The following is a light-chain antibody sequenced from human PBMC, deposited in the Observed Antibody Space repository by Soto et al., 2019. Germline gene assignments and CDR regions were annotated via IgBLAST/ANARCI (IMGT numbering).Light chain of an antibody. J-gene: IGKJ1*01. Sequence: DIQLTQSPSTLSVSAGDRVTITCRASQSISSWLAWYQQPPGKAPKLLIYKASSLESGAPTMCSGSGSRTESTPTISSLHPDFFATYCCQQYNSYRTFGQGTKVDIK. CDR2: KAS. CDR3: QQYNSYRT. CDR1: QSISSW. V-gene: IGKV1-5*03.